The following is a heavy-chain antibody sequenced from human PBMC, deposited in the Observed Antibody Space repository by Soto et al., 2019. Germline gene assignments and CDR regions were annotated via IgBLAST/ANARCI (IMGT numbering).Heavy chain of an antibody. V-gene: IGHV4-39*07. CDR1: GGSISSSSYY. D-gene: IGHD6-13*01. CDR3: ARRAAGISSRELELKENNWFDP. J-gene: IGHJ5*02. Sequence: SETLSLTCTVSGGSISSSSYYWGWIRQPPGKGLEWIGSIYYSGSTYYNPSLKSRVTISVDTSKNQFSLKLSSVTAADTAVYYCARRAAGISSRELELKENNWFDPWGQGTLVTVSS. CDR2: IYYSGST.